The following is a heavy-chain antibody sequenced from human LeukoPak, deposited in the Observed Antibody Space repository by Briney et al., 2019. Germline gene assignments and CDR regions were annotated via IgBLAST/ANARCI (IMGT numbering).Heavy chain of an antibody. V-gene: IGHV4-31*03. CDR3: ARGQGYDGSAYPHHFDH. CDR2: IYYSGST. D-gene: IGHD3-22*01. Sequence: PSQTLSLTCTVSGGSISSGGYYWSWIRQHPGKGLEWIGYIYYSGSTYYNPSLKSRVTISVDTSKNQFSLKLNSVTVADTAVYYCARGQGYDGSAYPHHFDHWGQGTLVTVSS. CDR1: GGSISSGGYY. J-gene: IGHJ4*02.